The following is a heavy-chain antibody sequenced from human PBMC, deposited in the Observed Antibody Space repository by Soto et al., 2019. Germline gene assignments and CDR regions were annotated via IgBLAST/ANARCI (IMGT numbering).Heavy chain of an antibody. CDR2: ISAYNGNT. Sequence: QVQLVQSGAEVKKPGASVKVSCKASGYTFTSYGISWVRQAPGQGLEWMGWISAYNGNTKYAQKLQGRVTMTTDTSTNTAYMDVRSLRSDDPAVYSCARVLAVGLVDYWGQGTLVTVSS. CDR1: GYTFTSYG. V-gene: IGHV1-18*01. CDR3: ARVLAVGLVDY. D-gene: IGHD6-19*01. J-gene: IGHJ4*02.